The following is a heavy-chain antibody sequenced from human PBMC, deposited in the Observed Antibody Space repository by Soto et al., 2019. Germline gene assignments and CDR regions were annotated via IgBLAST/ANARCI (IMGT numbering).Heavy chain of an antibody. J-gene: IGHJ3*02. CDR1: GGSISSSYW. V-gene: IGHV4-4*02. CDR2: IYHSGNT. Sequence: QVQLQESGPGLVKPSGTLSLTCAVSGGSISSSYWWSWVRQPPGKGLEWIGEIYHSGNTNYNPSLKSRVTISVDKYKKQFSLKLSSVTAADTAVYYCARRRITMIVVVFDAFDIWGQGTMVTVSS. D-gene: IGHD3-22*01. CDR3: ARRRITMIVVVFDAFDI.